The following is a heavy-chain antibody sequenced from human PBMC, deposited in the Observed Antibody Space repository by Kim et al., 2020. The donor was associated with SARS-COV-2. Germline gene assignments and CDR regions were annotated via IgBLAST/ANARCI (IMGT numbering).Heavy chain of an antibody. CDR1: GGSSSSYY. CDR3: ASGWDNFYYYYMAV. D-gene: IGHD1-26*01. Sequence: SETLSLTCTVSGGSSSSYYWSWIRQPPGKGLEWIGHISYSGSTNYSPSLHSRVTISADTSKNQFSLRLTSVTAADTAVYYCASGWDNFYYYYMAVWGSGT. V-gene: IGHV4-59*08. J-gene: IGHJ6*03. CDR2: ISYSGST.